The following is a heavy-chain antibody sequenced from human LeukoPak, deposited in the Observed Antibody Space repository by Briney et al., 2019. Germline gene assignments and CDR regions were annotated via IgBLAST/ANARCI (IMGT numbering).Heavy chain of an antibody. CDR1: GFTFTHFA. Sequence: QTGGSLTLSCAASGFTFTHFAMNWVRQAPGKGLEWVAVISYDGSNRYYADSMRGRFTISRDNSKNTLYLQVASLTPEDTAVYYCATFAYYYDNSGYSYEQYYGMDVWGPGTTVTVSS. J-gene: IGHJ6*02. CDR3: ATFAYYYDNSGYSYEQYYGMDV. D-gene: IGHD3-22*01. CDR2: ISYDGSNR. V-gene: IGHV3-30-3*01.